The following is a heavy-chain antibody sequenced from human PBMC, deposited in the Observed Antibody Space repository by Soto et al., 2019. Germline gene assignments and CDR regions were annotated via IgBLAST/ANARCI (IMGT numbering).Heavy chain of an antibody. J-gene: IGHJ5*02. CDR3: ARDAQWELETNWFDP. V-gene: IGHV1-69*12. CDR2: IIPIFGTA. CDR1: GGTFSSYA. D-gene: IGHD1-26*01. Sequence: QVQLVQSGAEVKKPGSSVKVSCKASGGTFSSYAISWVRQAPGQGLEWMGGIIPIFGTANYAQKFQGRVTIXVDXSXNTAYMELSSLRSEDTAVYYCARDAQWELETNWFDPWGQGTLVTVSS.